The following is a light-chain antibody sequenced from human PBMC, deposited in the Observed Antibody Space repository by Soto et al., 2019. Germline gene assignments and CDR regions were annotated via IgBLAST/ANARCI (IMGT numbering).Light chain of an antibody. Sequence: EIVMTQSPATLSVSPGERATLSCRASQSVSSNLAWYQQKPGQAPRLLIYGASTRATGIPDRFSGSGSGTEFTLTISRLQSEDLAVYDCQQYNNWPRTVGQGTK. V-gene: IGKV3-15*01. CDR2: GAS. J-gene: IGKJ1*01. CDR3: QQYNNWPRT. CDR1: QSVSSN.